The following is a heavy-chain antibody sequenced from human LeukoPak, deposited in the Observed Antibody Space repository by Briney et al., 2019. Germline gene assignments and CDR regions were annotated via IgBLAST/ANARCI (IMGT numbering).Heavy chain of an antibody. V-gene: IGHV3-23*01. CDR1: GFTFSSYA. Sequence: GGSMRPSCAAYGFTFSSYAMSWVRQAPGKGLEWVSAISGSGGSTYSADSVKGRFTIFRDNSKNTLYLQMNSLRADDTALYYCARDYLPGRDDYYYMDVWGKGTTVTVSS. J-gene: IGHJ6*03. CDR3: ARDYLPGRDDYYYMDV. CDR2: ISGSGGST. D-gene: IGHD3-16*02.